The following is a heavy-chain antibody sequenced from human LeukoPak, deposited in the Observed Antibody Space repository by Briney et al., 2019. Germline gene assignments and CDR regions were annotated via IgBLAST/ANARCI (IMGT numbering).Heavy chain of an antibody. CDR3: ARDFWAAAGTLGWFDP. D-gene: IGHD6-13*01. Sequence: PSETLSLTCTVSGGSISSGSYYWGWIRQPPGKGLEWIGSIYYSGSTYYNPSLKSRLTISITTSKNQFSLKLSSVTAADTAVYYCARDFWAAAGTLGWFDPWGQGTLVTVSS. V-gene: IGHV4-39*07. CDR1: GGSISSGSYY. J-gene: IGHJ5*02. CDR2: IYYSGST.